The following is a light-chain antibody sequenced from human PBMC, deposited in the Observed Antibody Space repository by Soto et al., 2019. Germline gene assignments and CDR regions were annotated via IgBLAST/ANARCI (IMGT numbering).Light chain of an antibody. J-gene: IGLJ1*01. V-gene: IGLV2-8*01. CDR2: EVS. Sequence: QSALTQPPSASLSPGQSVTMSCTGTSSDVGGYNYVSWYQHHPGKAPKLMIYEVSKRPSGVPDRFSGSKSGNTASLTVSGLQVEDEAEYFCSSYAGSPYVFGTGTKVTVL. CDR3: SSYAGSPYV. CDR1: SSDVGGYNY.